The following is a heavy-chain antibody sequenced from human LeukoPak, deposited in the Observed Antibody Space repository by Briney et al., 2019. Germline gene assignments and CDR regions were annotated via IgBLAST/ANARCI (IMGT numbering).Heavy chain of an antibody. J-gene: IGHJ4*02. CDR2: ITGSSSTI. Sequence: GGSLRLSCAATGFTFSSFSMNWVRQAPGKGLEWVSFITGSSSTIYYADSVKGRFTISRDNAKNSLYLQMNSLRAEDTAVYYCASCSSTNCYWGQGTLVTVSS. CDR1: GFTFSSFS. D-gene: IGHD2-2*01. V-gene: IGHV3-48*01. CDR3: ASCSSTNCY.